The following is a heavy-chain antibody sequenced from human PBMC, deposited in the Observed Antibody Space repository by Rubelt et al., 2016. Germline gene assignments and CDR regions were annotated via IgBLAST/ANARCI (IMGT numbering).Heavy chain of an antibody. D-gene: IGHD6-19*01. J-gene: IGHJ4*02. Sequence: QVQLVQSGSELKKPGASVKVSCKASGYSFTTYSIHWVRQAPGQRLEWMGWLNAGNGNTKYSRKFRGRGTIAREESGSTADMELSSLRSEDTAIYYCATGYSSGWYVAYWGQGTLVTVSS. CDR1: GYSFTTYS. V-gene: IGHV1-3*01. CDR2: LNAGNGNT. CDR3: ATGYSSGWYVAY.